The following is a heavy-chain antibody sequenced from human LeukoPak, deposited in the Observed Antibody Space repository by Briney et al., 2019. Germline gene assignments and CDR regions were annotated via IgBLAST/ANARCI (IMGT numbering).Heavy chain of an antibody. CDR3: ARGTDVDYYYYLAV. V-gene: IGHV3-30*02. CDR2: IRYDGSNK. Sequence: GGSLRLSCAASGFIFSTYGMHWVRQAPGKGLEWVAFIRYDGSNKFDADSVKGRFAISRDNSKSTLYLQMNSLRPEDTAVYYCARGTDVDYYYYLAVWGKGTTVTVSS. CDR1: GFIFSTYG. J-gene: IGHJ6*03. D-gene: IGHD3/OR15-3a*01.